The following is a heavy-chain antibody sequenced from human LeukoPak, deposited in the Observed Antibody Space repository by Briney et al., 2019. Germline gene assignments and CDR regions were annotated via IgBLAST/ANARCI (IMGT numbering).Heavy chain of an antibody. D-gene: IGHD4-11*01. CDR1: GFTFSSYG. V-gene: IGHV3-33*01. Sequence: PGGSLRLSCAASGFTFSSYGMHWVRQAPGKGLEWVAVIWYDGSNKYYADSVKGRFTISRDNSKNTLYLQMNSLRAEDMAVYYCASGWLYSNHKQFDYWGQGTLVTVFS. CDR3: ASGWLYSNHKQFDY. CDR2: IWYDGSNK. J-gene: IGHJ4*02.